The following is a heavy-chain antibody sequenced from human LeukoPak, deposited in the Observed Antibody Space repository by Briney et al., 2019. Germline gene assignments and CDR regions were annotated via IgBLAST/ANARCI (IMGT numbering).Heavy chain of an antibody. Sequence: GGSLRLSCAASGFTFSSYWMSWVRQAPGKGREWVANIKQDGSEKYYVDSVKGRFTISRDNAKNSLYLQMNSLRVEDTAMYYCARDHRYAFDNWGHGTLVTVSS. CDR3: ARDHRYAFDN. D-gene: IGHD5-12*01. CDR1: GFTFSSYW. CDR2: IKQDGSEK. V-gene: IGHV3-7*01. J-gene: IGHJ4*01.